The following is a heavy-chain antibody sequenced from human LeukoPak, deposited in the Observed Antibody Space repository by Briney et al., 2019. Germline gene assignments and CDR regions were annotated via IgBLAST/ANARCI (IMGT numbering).Heavy chain of an antibody. CDR3: ARVRPWVFDY. V-gene: IGHV3-53*04. Sequence: GGSLRLSCAASGLTVSSSYMSWVRQAPGKGLEWVSIIYIGDNPHYADSVKGRFTISRHNSKNTLYLQMDNLRAEDTAVYYCARVRPWVFDYWGQGTLVTVSS. CDR1: GLTVSSSY. CDR2: IYIGDNP. J-gene: IGHJ4*02.